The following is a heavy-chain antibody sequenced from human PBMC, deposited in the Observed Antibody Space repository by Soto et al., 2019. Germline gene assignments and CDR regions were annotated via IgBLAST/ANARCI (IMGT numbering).Heavy chain of an antibody. CDR1: GGSISSGGYS. CDR3: ARGVPADPAPYNWNYVYYFDY. J-gene: IGHJ4*02. CDR2: IYHSGST. D-gene: IGHD1-7*01. V-gene: IGHV4-30-2*01. Sequence: TLSLTCAVSGGSISSGGYSWGWIRQPPGKGLEWIGYIYHSGSTYYNPSLKSRVTISVDRSKNQFSLKLSSVTAADTAVYYCARGVPADPAPYNWNYVYYFDYWGQGTLVTVSS.